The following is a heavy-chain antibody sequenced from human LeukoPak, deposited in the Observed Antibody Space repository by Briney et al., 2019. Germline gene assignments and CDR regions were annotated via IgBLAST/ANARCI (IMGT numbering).Heavy chain of an antibody. J-gene: IGHJ4*02. D-gene: IGHD3-10*01. Sequence: ASVKVSCKASGGTFSSYAISWVRQATGQGLEWMGWMNPNSGNTGYAQKFQGRVTMTRSTSISTAYMELSSLRSEGTAVYYCARLGFDDLDYWGQGTLVTVSS. CDR2: MNPNSGNT. CDR3: ARLGFDDLDY. CDR1: GGTFSSYA. V-gene: IGHV1-8*02.